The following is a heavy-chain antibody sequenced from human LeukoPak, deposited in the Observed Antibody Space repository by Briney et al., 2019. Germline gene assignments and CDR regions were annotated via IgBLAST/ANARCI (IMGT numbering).Heavy chain of an antibody. Sequence: PSETLSLTCTVSGGSISSYYLSWIRQPAGKGLEWIGRIYTSGSTNYNPSLKSRVTMSVDTSKNQFSLKLSSVTAADTAVYYCARDGDYVLYYYYYMDVWGKGTTVTVSS. CDR1: GGSISSYY. V-gene: IGHV4-4*07. J-gene: IGHJ6*03. D-gene: IGHD4-17*01. CDR2: IYTSGST. CDR3: ARDGDYVLYYYYYMDV.